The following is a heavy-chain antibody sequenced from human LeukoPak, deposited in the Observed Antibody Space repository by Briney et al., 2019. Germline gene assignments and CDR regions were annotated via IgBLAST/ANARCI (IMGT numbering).Heavy chain of an antibody. J-gene: IGHJ6*02. Sequence: GASVKVSCKASGYTFTSYDINWVRQATGQGLEWMGWMNPNSGTTGYAQKFQGRVTMTRNTSISTAYMELSSLRSEDTAVYYCARVPIAAAGTDYYYGMDVWGQGTTVTVSS. CDR3: ARVPIAAAGTDYYYGMDV. CDR2: MNPNSGTT. V-gene: IGHV1-8*01. D-gene: IGHD6-13*01. CDR1: GYTFTSYD.